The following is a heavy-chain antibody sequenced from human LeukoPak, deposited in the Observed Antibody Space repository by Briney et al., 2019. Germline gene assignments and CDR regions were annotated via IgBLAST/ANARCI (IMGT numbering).Heavy chain of an antibody. J-gene: IGHJ6*03. V-gene: IGHV4-59*01. CDR1: GGSISSYY. Sequence: SETLSLTCTVSGGSISSYYWSWIRQPPGKGLEWIGFIYYSGSTNYNPSLKSRVTISVHTSKNQFSLKLSSVTAADTAVYYCARTTEGGYSYGSFYYYYMDVWGKGATVTVSS. CDR2: IYYSGST. CDR3: ARTTEGGYSYGSFYYYYMDV. D-gene: IGHD5-18*01.